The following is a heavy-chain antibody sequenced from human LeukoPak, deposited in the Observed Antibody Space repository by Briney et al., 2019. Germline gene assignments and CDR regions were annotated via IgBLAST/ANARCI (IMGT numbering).Heavy chain of an antibody. J-gene: IGHJ4*02. CDR1: GFTFSNYA. CDR2: ISGSGGST. Sequence: GGSLRLSCAASGFTFSNYAMSWVRQAPGKGLEWVSGISGSGGSTYYADSVKGRFTISRDNSKNTLYLQMNSLRAEDTAVYYCAKESHYSGNYYWGQGTLVTVSS. V-gene: IGHV3-23*01. CDR3: AKESHYSGNYY. D-gene: IGHD1-26*01.